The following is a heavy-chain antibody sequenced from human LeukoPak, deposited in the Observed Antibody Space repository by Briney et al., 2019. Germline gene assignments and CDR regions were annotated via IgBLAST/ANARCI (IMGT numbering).Heavy chain of an antibody. CDR3: ARTTEGYCRGRSCYSYYYMDV. V-gene: IGHV4-39*07. CDR1: GGSISSSSYY. J-gene: IGHJ6*03. CDR2: IYYSGST. D-gene: IGHD2-15*01. Sequence: SETLSLTCTVSGGSISSSSYYWGWIRQPPGKGLEWIGSIYYSGSTYYNPSLKSRVTISVDTSKNQFSLKLSSVTAADTAVYYCARTTEGYCRGRSCYSYYYMDVWGKGTTVTVSS.